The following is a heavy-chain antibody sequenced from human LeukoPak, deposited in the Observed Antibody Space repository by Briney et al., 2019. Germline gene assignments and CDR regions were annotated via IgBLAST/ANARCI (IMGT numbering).Heavy chain of an antibody. D-gene: IGHD6-13*01. CDR3: ARGGTDSSSWPLDY. Sequence: GGSLRLSCAASGFTFSSYSMNWVRQAPGKGLEWVSSISSSSSYIYYADSVKGRFTISRDNAKNSLYLQMNSLRAEDTAVYYCARGGTDSSSWPLDYWGQGTLVTVSS. CDR2: ISSSSSYI. CDR1: GFTFSSYS. J-gene: IGHJ4*02. V-gene: IGHV3-21*01.